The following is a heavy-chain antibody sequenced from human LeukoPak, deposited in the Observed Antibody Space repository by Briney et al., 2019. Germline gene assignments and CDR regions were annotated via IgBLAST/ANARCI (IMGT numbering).Heavy chain of an antibody. CDR1: GGSISSYY. CDR2: IYYSGST. Sequence: SKTLSLTCTVSGGSISSYYWSWIRQAPGKGLEWIGYIYYSGSTNYNPSLKSRVTISVDTSKNQFSLKLSSVTAADTAVYYCARDLTLGGDDYWGQGTLVTVSS. D-gene: IGHD3-16*01. V-gene: IGHV4-59*08. CDR3: ARDLTLGGDDY. J-gene: IGHJ4*02.